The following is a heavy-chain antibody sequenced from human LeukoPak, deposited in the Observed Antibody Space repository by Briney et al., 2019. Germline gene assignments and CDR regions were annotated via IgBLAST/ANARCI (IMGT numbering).Heavy chain of an antibody. V-gene: IGHV4-59*12. Sequence: PSETLSLTCTVSGGSISSYYWSWIRQPPGKGLEWIGYIYYSGSTNYNPSLKSRVTISVDTSKNQFSLKLSSVTAADTAVYYCAREAPYYYGSGSYYQNWFDPWGQGTLVTVSS. J-gene: IGHJ5*02. D-gene: IGHD3-10*01. CDR3: AREAPYYYGSGSYYQNWFDP. CDR2: IYYSGST. CDR1: GGSISSYY.